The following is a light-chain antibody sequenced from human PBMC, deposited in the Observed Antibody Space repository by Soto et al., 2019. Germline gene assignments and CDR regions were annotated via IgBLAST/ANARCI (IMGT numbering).Light chain of an antibody. CDR3: QKYNIPPRT. CDR1: QGISNY. CDR2: AAS. Sequence: DGQMTKYKHSLSASVGDRVTITCRASQGISNYLDWYQQKPVYLPKLVIYAASSLQTGVPSRFSGSGSGTDFSLTISSLQPEDVATDFCQKYNIPPRTFGQGSMV. J-gene: IGKJ1*01. V-gene: IGKV1-27*01.